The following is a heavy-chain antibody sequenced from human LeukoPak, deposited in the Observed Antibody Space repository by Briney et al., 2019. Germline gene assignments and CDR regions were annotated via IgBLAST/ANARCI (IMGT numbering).Heavy chain of an antibody. V-gene: IGHV1-69*05. Sequence: SVKVSCKAPEGTFSSYAISWVRQAPGQGLEWRGRIIPIFGTANYAQKFQGRVTITTDESTSTAYMELSSLRSEDTAVYYCASIAKARDAFDIWGQGTMVTVSS. J-gene: IGHJ3*02. CDR1: EGTFSSYA. CDR3: ASIAKARDAFDI. CDR2: IIPIFGTA. D-gene: IGHD1-26*01.